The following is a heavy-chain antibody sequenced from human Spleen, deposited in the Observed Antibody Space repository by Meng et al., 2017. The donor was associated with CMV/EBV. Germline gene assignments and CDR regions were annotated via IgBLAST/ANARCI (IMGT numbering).Heavy chain of an antibody. CDR1: GFTFSGYW. Sequence: GESLKISCVASGFTFSGYWMSWVRQAPGKGLEWVANIKQDGSEHYYVDSVRGRFTISRDNAKNSLFLQMDGLRAEDTAVYYCARDTYGSDTPGVNFDYWGQGTLVTVSS. J-gene: IGHJ4*02. V-gene: IGHV3-7*03. CDR3: ARDTYGSDTPGVNFDY. CDR2: IKQDGSEH. D-gene: IGHD3-10*01.